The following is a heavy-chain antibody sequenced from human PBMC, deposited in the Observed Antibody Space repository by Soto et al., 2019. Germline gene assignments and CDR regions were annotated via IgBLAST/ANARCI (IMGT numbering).Heavy chain of an antibody. CDR1: GGSVSNSY. J-gene: IGHJ4*02. Sequence: SETLSLTCTVSGGSVSNSYWGWIRQPPGKGLEWVAYVYYSGSTNYNPSLGSRVTVSVDKSKNQFSLKMTSVTGADTAVYYCARGRDYWGQGTLVTVSS. V-gene: IGHV4-59*02. CDR2: VYYSGST. CDR3: ARGRDY.